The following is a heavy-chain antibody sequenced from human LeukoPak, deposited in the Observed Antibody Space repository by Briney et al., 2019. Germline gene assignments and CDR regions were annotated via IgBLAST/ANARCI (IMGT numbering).Heavy chain of an antibody. D-gene: IGHD6-19*01. Sequence: AASVKVSCKASGYTFTDYDINWVRQAPGQGLGWMGWINPNTGNTGFAQKFQGRVTLTRDTSINTAYMEVSSLRPEDTAVYYCARPPRTTGWYLSCFDPWGQGTLVTVSS. CDR2: INPNTGNT. V-gene: IGHV1-8*01. J-gene: IGHJ5*02. CDR1: GYTFTDYD. CDR3: ARPPRTTGWYLSCFDP.